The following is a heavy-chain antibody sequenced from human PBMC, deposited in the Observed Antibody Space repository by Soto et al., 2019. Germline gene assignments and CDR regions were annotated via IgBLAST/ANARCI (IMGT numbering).Heavy chain of an antibody. CDR2: IFHSGNA. V-gene: IGHV4-59*02. CDR1: GGSVRNVY. Sequence: SETLSLTCTVSGGSVRNVYWSWIRQAPGKGLEWIGFIFHSGNAKYNPSLKSRVTISVDTSKNQFSLSLDSVTAADTAVYFCARAHAPTLPFDSWGQGTLVTVSS. CDR3: ARAHAPTLPFDS. J-gene: IGHJ4*01. D-gene: IGHD2-15*01.